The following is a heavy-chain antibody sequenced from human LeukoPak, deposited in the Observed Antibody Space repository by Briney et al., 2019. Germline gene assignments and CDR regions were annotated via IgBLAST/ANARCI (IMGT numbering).Heavy chain of an antibody. J-gene: IGHJ5*01. Sequence: SETLSLTCTVSGGSISSYYWSWIRQPAGKGLEWIGRIYTSGSTNYNPSLKSRVTMSVDTSKNQFSLRLTSVTAADTAIYYCARELWFVNAPGSWLDSWGQGTQVTVSS. CDR1: GGSISSYY. D-gene: IGHD3-10*01. CDR2: IYTSGST. V-gene: IGHV4-4*07. CDR3: ARELWFVNAPGSWLDS.